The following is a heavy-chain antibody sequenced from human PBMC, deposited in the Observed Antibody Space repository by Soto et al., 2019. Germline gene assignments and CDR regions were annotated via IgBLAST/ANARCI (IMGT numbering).Heavy chain of an antibody. CDR3: ANIGGPSSDS. CDR1: GYSFTNYW. Sequence: PGESLKISCKGSGYSFTNYWISWVRQMPGKGLEWMGRIDPSDSYTNYSPSFQGHVTISADKSISTAYLQWSSLKASDTAMYSCANIGGPSSDSWGQGNLLTVSS. V-gene: IGHV5-10-1*01. D-gene: IGHD3-10*01. J-gene: IGHJ4*02. CDR2: IDPSDSYT.